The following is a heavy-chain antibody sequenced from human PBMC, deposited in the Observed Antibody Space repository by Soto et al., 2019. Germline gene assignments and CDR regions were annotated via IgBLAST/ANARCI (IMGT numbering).Heavy chain of an antibody. CDR2: ISGYNGDT. CDR3: ATNGQPPYYYYGLDV. Sequence: QGHLVQSGAEVKKPGTSVKVSCKASGYTFTRYGISWVGQAPGQGLEWMGWISGYNGDTNYAQNLQGRVTMTTDTSTSTAYMELRRLPSHDTAVYYCATNGQPPYYYYGLDVWGQGTTVTVSS. D-gene: IGHD2-8*01. J-gene: IGHJ6*02. CDR1: GYTFTRYG. V-gene: IGHV1-18*01.